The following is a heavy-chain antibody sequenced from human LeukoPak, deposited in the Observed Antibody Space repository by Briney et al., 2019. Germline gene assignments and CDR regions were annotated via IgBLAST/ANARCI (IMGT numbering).Heavy chain of an antibody. V-gene: IGHV4-4*07. CDR2: IYTSGST. Sequence: SETLSLTCTVSGGSISSYYWSWIRRPAGKGLEWIGRIYTSGSTNYNPSLKSRVTMSVDTSNNQFSLKLSSVTAADTAVYYCARARRGDYGDKYYFDYWGQGTLVTVSS. D-gene: IGHD4-17*01. CDR3: ARARRGDYGDKYYFDY. J-gene: IGHJ4*02. CDR1: GGSISSYY.